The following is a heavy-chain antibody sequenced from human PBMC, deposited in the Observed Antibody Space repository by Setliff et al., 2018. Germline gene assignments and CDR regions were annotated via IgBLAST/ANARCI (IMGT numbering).Heavy chain of an antibody. V-gene: IGHV1-69*13. CDR3: ATEGRGVTTAH. Sequence: SVKVSCKASGVTFSTYAMNWVRQAPGQGFEWVGVIVPQTRTTSYAQKFQGRVTITADESTTTGYMELSGLRSDDTAVYFCATEGRGVTTAHWGQGTLVT. CDR1: GVTFSTYA. CDR2: IVPQTRTT. D-gene: IGHD4-17*01. J-gene: IGHJ4*02.